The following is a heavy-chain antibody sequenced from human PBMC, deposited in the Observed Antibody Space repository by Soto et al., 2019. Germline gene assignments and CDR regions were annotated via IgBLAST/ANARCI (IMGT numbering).Heavy chain of an antibody. D-gene: IGHD3-3*01. Sequence: QVQLQESGPGLVKPSQTLSLTCTVSGGSVSSADYYWSWIRQPPGKGLQWIGYIYYSGTTHYNPSLKTRLSMSLEPAKNQFSLRVTSVRGPDTAVYYCARRRYYDFWRGKRGPDPRGQGKLVTVSS. CDR1: GGSVSSADYY. CDR3: ARRRYYDFWRGKRGPDP. CDR2: IYYSGTT. J-gene: IGHJ5*02. V-gene: IGHV4-30-4*01.